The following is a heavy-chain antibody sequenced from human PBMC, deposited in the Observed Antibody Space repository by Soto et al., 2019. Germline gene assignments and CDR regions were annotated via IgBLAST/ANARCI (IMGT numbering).Heavy chain of an antibody. D-gene: IGHD6-19*01. CDR2: IIPFFRTA. CDR3: ASSADNSGWYYFHY. V-gene: IGHV1-69*12. J-gene: IGHJ4*02. CDR1: GSTFRSYA. Sequence: QVQLVQSGAEVKKPGSSVKVSCKASGSTFRSYAVSWVRQAPGQGLVWMGEIIPFFRTANYEQPFQGRVTLTADESTSTVYMELSNLRSEDTAVYYCASSADNSGWYYFHYRGQGTLVAVSS.